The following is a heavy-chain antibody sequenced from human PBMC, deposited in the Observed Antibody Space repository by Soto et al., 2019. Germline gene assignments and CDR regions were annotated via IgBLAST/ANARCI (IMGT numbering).Heavy chain of an antibody. CDR2: IKQDGSEK. CDR3: ARVDIAAAGNWYFDL. D-gene: IGHD6-13*01. V-gene: IGHV3-7*01. CDR1: GFTFSSYW. J-gene: IGHJ2*01. Sequence: GGSLRLSCAASGFTFSSYWMSWVRQAPGKGLEWVAIIKQDGSEKYYVDSVKGRFTISRDNAKISLYLQMNSLRAEDPAVYYCARVDIAAAGNWYFDLWGRGTLVTVSS.